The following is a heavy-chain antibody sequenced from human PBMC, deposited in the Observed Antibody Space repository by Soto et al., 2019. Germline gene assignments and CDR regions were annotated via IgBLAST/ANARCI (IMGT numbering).Heavy chain of an antibody. D-gene: IGHD2-15*01. CDR1: VFTFSNAW. CDR3: TKGSHRIGFGSCCSFLSHH. V-gene: IGHV3-15*01. J-gene: IGHJ5*02. CDR2: IKSKTDGGTT. Sequence: PGGYLRLSSTASVFTFSNAWMSVGRQAPGKGLEWVGRIKSKTDGGTTDYAAPVKGRFTISRDDSKNTLYLQMNSLKTEDTAVYYCTKGSHRIGFGSCCSFLSHHWGQGPLATVSA.